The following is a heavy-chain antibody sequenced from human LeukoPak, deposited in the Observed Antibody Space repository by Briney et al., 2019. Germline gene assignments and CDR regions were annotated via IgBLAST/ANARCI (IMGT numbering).Heavy chain of an antibody. CDR3: AREPAVVGATSGFDY. CDR2: IYYSGST. J-gene: IGHJ4*02. D-gene: IGHD1-26*01. Sequence: SETLSLTCTVSGGSISSYYWSWIRQPPGKGLEWIGYIYYSGSTNYNPSLKSRVTISVDTSKNQFPLKLSSVTAADTAVYYCAREPAVVGATSGFDYWGQGTLVTVSS. CDR1: GGSISSYY. V-gene: IGHV4-59*01.